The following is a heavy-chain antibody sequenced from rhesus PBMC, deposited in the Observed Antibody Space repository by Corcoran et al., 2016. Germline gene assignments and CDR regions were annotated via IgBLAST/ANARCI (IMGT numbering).Heavy chain of an antibody. D-gene: IGHD2-39*01. CDR1: GGSVSSSNW. CDR2: ISGSSGST. J-gene: IGHJ4*01. CDR3: ARVRLNQLVQDY. V-gene: IGHV4-65*01. Sequence: QVQLQESGPGLVKPSETLSLTCAVSGGSVSSSNWWSWIRQPPGKGLDWIWYISGSSGSTYYNPSLMSRVTISTEPSKKQFSLKLSSVTAADTAVYYCARVRLNQLVQDYWGQGVLVTVSS.